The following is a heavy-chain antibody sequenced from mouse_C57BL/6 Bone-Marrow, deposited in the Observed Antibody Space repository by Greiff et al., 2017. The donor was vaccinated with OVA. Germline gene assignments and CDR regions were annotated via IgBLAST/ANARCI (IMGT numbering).Heavy chain of an antibody. CDR2: ITPNNGGT. D-gene: IGHD1-1*01. CDR1: GYTFTDYY. J-gene: IGHJ1*03. CDR3: ARAHYYGSSYYWYFDV. Sequence: VQLQQSGPELVKPGASVKISCKASGYTFTDYYMNWVKQSHGKSLEWIGDITPNNGGTSYNQKFKGQAPLTVDKSSSTAYMELRSLTSEDSAVYYCARAHYYGSSYYWYFDVWGTGTTVTVSS. V-gene: IGHV1-26*01.